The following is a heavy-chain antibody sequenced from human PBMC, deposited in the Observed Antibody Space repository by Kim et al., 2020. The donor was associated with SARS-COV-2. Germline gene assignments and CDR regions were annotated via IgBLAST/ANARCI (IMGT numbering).Heavy chain of an antibody. Sequence: SETLSLTCTVSGGSISSYYWSWIRQPPGKGLEWIGYIYYSGSTNYNPTLKSRVTISVDTSKNQFSLKLRSVTAADTAVYYFARVIYGDYEVGAFDIWGAGTIVTVSS. D-gene: IGHD4-17*01. CDR3: ARVIYGDYEVGAFDI. CDR1: GGSISSYY. J-gene: IGHJ3*02. V-gene: IGHV4-59*01. CDR2: IYYSGST.